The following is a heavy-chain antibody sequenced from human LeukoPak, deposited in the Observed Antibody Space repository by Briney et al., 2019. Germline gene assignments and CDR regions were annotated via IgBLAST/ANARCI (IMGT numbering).Heavy chain of an antibody. V-gene: IGHV1-2*02. CDR1: GYTFTCYF. CDR2: INPNSGGT. J-gene: IGHJ5*02. Sequence: ASVKVSCKASGYTFTCYFIHWVRQAPGQGLEWMGWINPNSGGTNYAQKFQGRITMTRDTSITTANMELSRLRSDDTAVYYCARFLPQKWELPGNWFDPWGQGTLVTVSS. CDR3: ARFLPQKWELPGNWFDP. D-gene: IGHD1-26*01.